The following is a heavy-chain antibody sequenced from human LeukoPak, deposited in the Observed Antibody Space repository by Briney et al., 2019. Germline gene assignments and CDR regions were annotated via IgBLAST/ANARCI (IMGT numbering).Heavy chain of an antibody. CDR2: INPNSGGT. D-gene: IGHD2-15*01. V-gene: IGHV1-2*02. Sequence: GASVKVSCKASGYTFTGYYMHWVRQAPGQGLEWMGWINPNSGGTNYAQKFQGRVTMTRDTSISTAYVELSSLRSDDTAVYYCARRGSHCSGSSCYGTFDYWGQGTLVTVSS. J-gene: IGHJ4*02. CDR3: ARRGSHCSGSSCYGTFDY. CDR1: GYTFTGYY.